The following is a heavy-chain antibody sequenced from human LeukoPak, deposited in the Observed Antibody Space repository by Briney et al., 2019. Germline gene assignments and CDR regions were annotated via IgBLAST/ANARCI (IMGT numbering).Heavy chain of an antibody. CDR2: IYYSGST. Sequence: SETLSLTCTVSGGSISSYYWSWIRQPPGKGLEWIGYIYYSGSTNYNPSLKSRVTISVDTSKNQFSLKLSSVTAADTAVYYCARDQQLKGYCSGGSCYYYGMDVWGQGTTVTVSS. J-gene: IGHJ6*02. CDR3: ARDQQLKGYCSGGSCYYYGMDV. D-gene: IGHD2-15*01. V-gene: IGHV4-59*01. CDR1: GGSISSYY.